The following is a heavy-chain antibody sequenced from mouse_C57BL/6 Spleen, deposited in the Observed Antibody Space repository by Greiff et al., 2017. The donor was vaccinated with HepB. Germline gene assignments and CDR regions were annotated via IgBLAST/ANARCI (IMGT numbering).Heavy chain of an antibody. V-gene: IGHV1-54*01. D-gene: IGHD4-1*01. J-gene: IGHJ2*01. CDR1: GYAFTNYL. CDR2: INPGSGGT. Sequence: QVQLQQSGAELVRPGTSVKVSCKASGYAFTNYLIEWVKQRPGQGLEWIGVINPGSGGTNYNEKFKGKATLTADKSSSTAYMQLSSLTSEDSAVYFCARYNWDFDYWGKGTTLTVSS. CDR3: ARYNWDFDY.